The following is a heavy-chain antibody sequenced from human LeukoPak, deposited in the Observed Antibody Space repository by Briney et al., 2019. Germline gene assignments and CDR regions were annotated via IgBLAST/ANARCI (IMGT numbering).Heavy chain of an antibody. D-gene: IGHD3-10*01. CDR2: FDPEDGET. J-gene: IGHJ4*02. CDR1: GYTLTELS. CDR3: ATSPLWFGDVDY. Sequence: EASVNVSCKVSGYTLTELSMHGVRQAPAKGLEGVGGFDPEDGETIYAQKFQGRVTMTEDTSTDTAYMELSSMRSEDTAVYYCATSPLWFGDVDYWGQGTLVTVSS. V-gene: IGHV1-24*01.